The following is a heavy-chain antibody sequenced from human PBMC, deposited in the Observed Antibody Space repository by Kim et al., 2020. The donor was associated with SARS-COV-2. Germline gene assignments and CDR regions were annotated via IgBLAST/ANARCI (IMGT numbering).Heavy chain of an antibody. CDR3: ARDVLAVEQLWYYYYYGMDV. J-gene: IGHJ6*02. CDR1: GFTFSSYS. V-gene: IGHV3-21*01. Sequence: GGSLRLSCAASGFTFSSYSMNWVRQAPGKGLEWVSSISSSSSYIYYADSVKGRFTISRDNAKNSLYLQMNSLRAEDTAVYYCARDVLAVEQLWYYYYYGMDVWGQRATVTVSS. CDR2: ISSSSSYI. D-gene: IGHD6-6*01.